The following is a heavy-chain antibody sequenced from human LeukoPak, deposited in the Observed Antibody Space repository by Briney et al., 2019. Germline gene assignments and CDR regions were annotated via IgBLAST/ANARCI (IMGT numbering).Heavy chain of an antibody. CDR3: ARLTYYYDSSGQNWFDP. Sequence: VASVKVSCTASGYTFITYAIHWVRQAPGQRLEWMGWINAGNGNTKYSQKFQGRVTITRDTSASTADMELSSLRSEDTAVYYCARLTYYYDSSGQNWFDPWGQGTLVTVSS. D-gene: IGHD3-22*01. CDR2: INAGNGNT. CDR1: GYTFITYA. J-gene: IGHJ5*02. V-gene: IGHV1-3*01.